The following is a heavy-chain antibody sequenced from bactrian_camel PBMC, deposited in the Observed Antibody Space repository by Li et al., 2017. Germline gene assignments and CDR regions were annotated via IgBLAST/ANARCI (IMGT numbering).Heavy chain of an antibody. CDR3: AARGPYCYTKLSVRDFTY. D-gene: IGHD2*01. V-gene: IGHV3S63*01. Sequence: VQLVESGGGSVQAGGSLTLSCEFSVSTYHTTCIGWFRQAPGKEREGVASISAGDRTPRYANAVKGRFTISQDNAKNTVYLQMNSLKPEDTAMYYCAARGPYCYTKLSVRDFTYGGQGTQVTVS. J-gene: IGHJ4*01. CDR1: VSTYHTTC. CDR2: ISAGDRTP.